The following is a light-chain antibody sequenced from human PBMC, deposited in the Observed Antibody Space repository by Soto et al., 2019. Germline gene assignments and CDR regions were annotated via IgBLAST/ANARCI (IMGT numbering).Light chain of an antibody. CDR2: EDN. CDR3: QSSDSRNHVV. J-gene: IGLJ2*01. V-gene: IGLV6-57*02. CDR1: SGTVVTNY. Sequence: NFMLAQPHSVSESPGKTVTISCTGSSGTVVTNYVQWYQQRPGSAPTTVIYEDNQRPSGVPDRFSGSIDRSSNSASLTISGLKTGDEADYYCQSSDSRNHVVFGGGNKLTVL.